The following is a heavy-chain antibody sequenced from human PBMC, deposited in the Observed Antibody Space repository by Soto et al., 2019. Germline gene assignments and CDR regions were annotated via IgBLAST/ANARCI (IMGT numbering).Heavy chain of an antibody. V-gene: IGHV4-30-4*01. D-gene: IGHD6-19*01. Sequence: QVQLQESGPGLVKPSQTLSLTCTVSGGSISSGDYYWSWIRETPGKGLEWIGYIYYSGSTYYNPSLKSRVTISVDTSKTQFSLKLSSVTAADTAVYYCARDGGWYIWLDPWGQGTLVTVSS. CDR1: GGSISSGDYY. CDR2: IYYSGST. CDR3: ARDGGWYIWLDP. J-gene: IGHJ5*02.